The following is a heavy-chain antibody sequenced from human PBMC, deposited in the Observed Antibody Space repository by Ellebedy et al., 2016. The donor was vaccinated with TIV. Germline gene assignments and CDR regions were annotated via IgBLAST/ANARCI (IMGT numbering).Heavy chain of an antibody. J-gene: IGHJ2*01. D-gene: IGHD3-10*01. CDR2: IYYSGST. Sequence: MPSETLSLTCAVSGGSIGISNYYWGWIRQPPGKGLEWIGSIYYSGSTYYNPSLKSRVTISVDTSKNYFSLKLKSVTAADTAVYYCARDGMIRGASSYWYFDLWGRGTLVTVSS. V-gene: IGHV4-39*07. CDR3: ARDGMIRGASSYWYFDL. CDR1: GGSIGISNYY.